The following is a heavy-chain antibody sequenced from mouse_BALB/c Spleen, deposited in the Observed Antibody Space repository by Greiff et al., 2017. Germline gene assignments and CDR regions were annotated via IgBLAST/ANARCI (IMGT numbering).Heavy chain of an antibody. J-gene: IGHJ2*01. CDR2: INPYNDGT. CDR1: GYTFTSYV. D-gene: IGHD4-1*01. CDR3: ARSNWAYFDY. Sequence: EVKLVESGPELVKPGASVKMSCKASGYTFTSYVMHWVKQKPGQGLEWIGYINPYNDGTKYNEKFKGKATLTSDKSSSTAYMELSSLTSEDSAVYYCARSNWAYFDYWGQGTTLTVSS. V-gene: IGHV1-14*01.